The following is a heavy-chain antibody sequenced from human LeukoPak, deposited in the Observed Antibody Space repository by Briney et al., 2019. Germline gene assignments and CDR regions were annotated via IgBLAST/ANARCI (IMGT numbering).Heavy chain of an antibody. CDR1: GGSISSYY. Sequence: PSETLSLTCTVSGGSISSYYWSWIRQPAGKGLEWIGRIYTSGSTNYNPSLKSRVTMSVDTSKNQFSLKLSSVTAADTAVYYCARGGVGGSYDWLYYYYYGMDVWGQGTTVTVSS. CDR2: IYTSGST. D-gene: IGHD1-26*01. V-gene: IGHV4-4*07. J-gene: IGHJ6*02. CDR3: ARGGVGGSYDWLYYYYYGMDV.